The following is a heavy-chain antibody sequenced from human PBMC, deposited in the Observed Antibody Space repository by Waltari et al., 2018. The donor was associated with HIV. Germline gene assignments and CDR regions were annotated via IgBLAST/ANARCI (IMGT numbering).Heavy chain of an antibody. J-gene: IGHJ4*02. CDR1: GVSIPPDS. CDR3: AKYLCLNGLCQGFEY. V-gene: IGHV4-59*01. D-gene: IGHD2-8*01. Sequence: QVQLQESGPGLVKPSETLSLTCTVPGVSIPPDSWSWIRHPPGKGLEWIGFINYSGTSNYNPSLKSRVTMSVDTSKNQFSLKLSSVTTADTAVYYCAKYLCLNGLCQGFEYWGQGALVTVSS. CDR2: INYSGTS.